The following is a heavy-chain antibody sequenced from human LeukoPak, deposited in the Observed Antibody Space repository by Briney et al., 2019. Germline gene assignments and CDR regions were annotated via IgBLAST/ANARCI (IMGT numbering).Heavy chain of an antibody. CDR1: GGSVNTNYYL. Sequence: SETLSLTCSVSGGSVNTNYYLWNWIRQAAGKELEWSGRIYSSGTIHDNPSLNSRVTMSLDTSKTQFSLTLYSATAADTAVYYCAAYREHHAPLPHGLNIWGQGTMVTVSS. V-gene: IGHV4-61*02. J-gene: IGHJ3*02. CDR3: AAYREHHAPLPHGLNI. CDR2: IYSSGTI. D-gene: IGHD1-26*01.